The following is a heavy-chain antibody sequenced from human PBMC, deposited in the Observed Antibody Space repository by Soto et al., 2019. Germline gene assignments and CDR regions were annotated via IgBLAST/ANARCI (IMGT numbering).Heavy chain of an antibody. V-gene: IGHV3-23*01. J-gene: IGHJ6*02. CDR2: ISGSGGST. CDR3: AKGPTIFGVVIIPPRDYGMDV. CDR1: GFTFSSYA. D-gene: IGHD3-3*01. Sequence: PGGSLRLSCAASGFTFSSYAMSWVRQAPGKGLEWVSAISGSGGSTYYADSVKGRFTISRDNSKNTLYLQMNSLRAEDTAVYYCAKGPTIFGVVIIPPRDYGMDVWGQGTTVTVSS.